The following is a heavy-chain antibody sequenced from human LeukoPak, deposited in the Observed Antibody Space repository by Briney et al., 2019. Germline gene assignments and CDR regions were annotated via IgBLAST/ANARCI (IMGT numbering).Heavy chain of an antibody. CDR3: VREERSSFAEYFQH. J-gene: IGHJ1*01. CDR1: GFTFSSYS. Sequence: GGSLRLSCAASGFTFSSYSMNWVRQAPGKGLEWVSYISSSSSTIYYADSVKGRFTISRDNAKNSLYLQMNSLRAEDTAVYYCVREERSSFAEYFQHWGQGTLVTVSS. D-gene: IGHD6-13*01. CDR2: ISSSSSTI. V-gene: IGHV3-48*04.